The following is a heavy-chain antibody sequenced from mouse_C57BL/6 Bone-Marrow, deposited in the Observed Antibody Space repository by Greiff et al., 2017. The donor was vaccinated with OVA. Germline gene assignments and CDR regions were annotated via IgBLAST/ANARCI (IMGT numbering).Heavy chain of an antibody. CDR2: ISYDGSN. D-gene: IGHD1-1*01. CDR1: GYSITSGYY. J-gene: IGHJ3*01. Sequence: EVKLMESGPGLVKPSQSLSLTCSVTGYSITSGYYWNWIRQFPGNKLEWMGYISYDGSNNYNPSLKNRISITRDTSKNQFFLKLNSVTTEDTATYYCAREIYYYGSSLAWFAYWGQGTLVTVSA. V-gene: IGHV3-6*01. CDR3: AREIYYYGSSLAWFAY.